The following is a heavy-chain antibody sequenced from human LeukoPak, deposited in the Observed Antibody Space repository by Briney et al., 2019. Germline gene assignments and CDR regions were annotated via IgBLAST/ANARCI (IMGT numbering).Heavy chain of an antibody. CDR2: YTGDANYNPT. Sequence: SETLSLTCIVSGGSISSRHWTWIRHPPGKALEWIGYYTGDANYNPTKYNPFLRSRATISLDTSTNQFSLKLSSVTAADTAVYYCARDSAPVRTSWYFDLWGRGTLVTVSS. J-gene: IGHJ2*01. D-gene: IGHD1-14*01. V-gene: IGHV4-59*11. CDR3: ARDSAPVRTSWYFDL. CDR1: GGSISSRH.